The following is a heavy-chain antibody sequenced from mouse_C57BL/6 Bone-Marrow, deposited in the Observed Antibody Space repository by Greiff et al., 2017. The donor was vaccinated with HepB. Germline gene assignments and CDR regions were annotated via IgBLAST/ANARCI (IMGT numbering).Heavy chain of an antibody. CDR1: GYTFTSYW. CDR3: AREIITTGGYYFDY. D-gene: IGHD2-4*01. Sequence: VQLQQPGAELVMPGASVKLSCKASGYTFTSYWMHWVKQRPGQGLEWIGEIDPSDSYTNYNQKFKGKSTLTVDKSSSTAYMQLSSLTSEDSAVYYCAREIITTGGYYFDYWGQGTTLTVSS. CDR2: IDPSDSYT. V-gene: IGHV1-69*01. J-gene: IGHJ2*01.